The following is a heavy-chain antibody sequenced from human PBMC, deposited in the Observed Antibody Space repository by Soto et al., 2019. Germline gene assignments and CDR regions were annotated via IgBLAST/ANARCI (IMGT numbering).Heavy chain of an antibody. J-gene: IGHJ2*01. V-gene: IGHV3-23*01. D-gene: IGHD5-12*01. CDR3: AKDVAQNWYFDL. Sequence: EVQLLESGGGLVQPGGSLRLSCAASGFTFSSYAMNWVRQAPGKGPEWVSTISGSGGSTYYADSVKGRFTISRDNSKNPLYLQMNSLRDEDTAIYFCAKDVAQNWYFDLWGRGTLVTVSS. CDR2: ISGSGGST. CDR1: GFTFSSYA.